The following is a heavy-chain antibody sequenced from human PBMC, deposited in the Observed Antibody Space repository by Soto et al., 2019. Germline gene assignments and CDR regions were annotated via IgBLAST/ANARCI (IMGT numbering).Heavy chain of an antibody. CDR2: IYYSGST. V-gene: IGHV4-30-4*01. J-gene: IGHJ6*02. Sequence: SETLSLTCTVSGGSISSGDYYWSWIRQPPGKGLEWIGYIYYSGSTYYNPSLKSRVTISVDTSKNKFSMKLSSVTAADTAVYYCARETSLGFYYYYYYGMDVWGQGTTVTVSS. CDR1: GGSISSGDYY. CDR3: ARETSLGFYYYYYYGMDV.